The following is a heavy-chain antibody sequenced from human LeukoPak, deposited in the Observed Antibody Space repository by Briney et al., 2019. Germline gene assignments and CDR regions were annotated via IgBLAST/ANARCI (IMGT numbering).Heavy chain of an antibody. J-gene: IGHJ6*02. V-gene: IGHV4-59*01. CDR2: IYYSGST. Sequence: SETLSLTCTVSGGSISSYYWSWIRQPPGKGLEWIGYIYYSGSTNYNPSLKSRVTISVDTSKNQFSLKLSSVTAADTAVYYCARGTTHTELWAYYYYGMGVWGQGTTVTVSS. CDR3: ARGTTHTELWAYYYYGMGV. D-gene: IGHD2-21*01. CDR1: GGSISSYY.